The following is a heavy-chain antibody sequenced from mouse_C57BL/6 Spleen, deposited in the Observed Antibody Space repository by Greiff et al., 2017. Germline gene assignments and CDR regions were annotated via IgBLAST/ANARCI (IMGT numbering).Heavy chain of an antibody. CDR3: ARHYYYGGSSGDY. CDR1: GYAFSSSW. V-gene: IGHV1-82*01. Sequence: VKLKQSGPELVKPGASVKISCKASGYAFSSSWMNWVKQRPGKGLEWIGRIYPGDGDTNYNGKFKGKATLTADKSSSTAYMQLSSLPSEDAAVYCCARHYYYGGSSGDYWGQGTSVTVSS. D-gene: IGHD1-1*01. CDR2: IYPGDGDT. J-gene: IGHJ4*01.